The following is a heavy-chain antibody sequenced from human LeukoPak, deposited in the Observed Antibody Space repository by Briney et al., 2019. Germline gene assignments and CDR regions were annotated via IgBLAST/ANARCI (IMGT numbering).Heavy chain of an antibody. Sequence: PGGTLRLSCAASGFTVSSNYMSWGRQAPGKGLEWVSVIYSGGSTYYADSVKGRFTISRDNSKNTLYLQMNSLRAEDTAVYYCARDAGGYGMDVWGQGTTVTVSS. CDR1: GFTVSSNY. CDR3: ARDAGGYGMDV. D-gene: IGHD2-8*02. V-gene: IGHV3-66*01. J-gene: IGHJ6*02. CDR2: IYSGGST.